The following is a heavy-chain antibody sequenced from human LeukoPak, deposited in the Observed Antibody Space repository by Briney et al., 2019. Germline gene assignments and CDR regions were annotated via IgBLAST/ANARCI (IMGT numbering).Heavy chain of an antibody. CDR3: ARAGRHTVTTIVCDHFDY. CDR2: IKQDGSDN. CDR1: GLSFSNYW. Sequence: GGSLRLSCATSGLSFSNYWMSWVRQSPGKGLEWVASIKQDGSDNYYVDSVKGRFTISRDNAKNSQYLQMSSLRAEDTAVYYCARAGRHTVTTIVCDHFDYWGQGTLVTVSS. V-gene: IGHV3-7*01. J-gene: IGHJ4*02. D-gene: IGHD4-17*01.